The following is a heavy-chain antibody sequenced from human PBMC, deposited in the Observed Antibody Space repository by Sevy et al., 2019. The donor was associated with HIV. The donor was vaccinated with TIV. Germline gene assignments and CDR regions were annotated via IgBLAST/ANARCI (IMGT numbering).Heavy chain of an antibody. V-gene: IGHV3-48*01. CDR1: GFTFSSYS. CDR3: AREVVVVAATRVSYYYYGMDV. J-gene: IGHJ6*02. CDR2: ISSSSSTI. Sequence: GGSLRLSCAASGFTFSSYSMNWVHQAPGKGLEWVSYISSSSSTIYYADSVKGRFTISRDNAKNSLYLQMNSLRAEDTAVYYCAREVVVVAATRVSYYYYGMDVWGQGTTVTVSS. D-gene: IGHD2-15*01.